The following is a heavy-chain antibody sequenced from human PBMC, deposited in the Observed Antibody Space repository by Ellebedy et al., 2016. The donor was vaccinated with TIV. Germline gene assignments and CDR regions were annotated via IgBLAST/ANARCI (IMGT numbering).Heavy chain of an antibody. CDR1: GFTFSIYW. V-gene: IGHV3-7*01. CDR2: IKEDGSEK. D-gene: IGHD3-10*01. Sequence: PGGSLRLSCAASGFTFSIYWMNWVRQAPGKGLEWVANIKEDGSEKYYVDSVKGRFTISRDDAKNSLYLQMNNLRVEDTAVYYCARDIYGSGGAFDVWGQGTMVTVSS. J-gene: IGHJ3*01. CDR3: ARDIYGSGGAFDV.